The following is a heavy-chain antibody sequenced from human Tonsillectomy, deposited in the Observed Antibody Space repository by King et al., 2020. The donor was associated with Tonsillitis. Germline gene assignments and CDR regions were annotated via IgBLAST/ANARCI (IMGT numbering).Heavy chain of an antibody. CDR3: VRGSDGTFIGYLY. D-gene: IGHD3-9*01. Sequence: VQLVETGGGVVQPGTSLRLSCAASGFTFSTYDMHWVRQPPGKGLEWVALISYHGSDKYYADPVKGRFTIHSDNSKNILHLQINSLRVEDTAVYYCVRGSDGTFIGYLYWGQGTLVTVSS. V-gene: IGHV3-30*04. CDR1: GFTFSTYD. J-gene: IGHJ4*02. CDR2: ISYHGSDK.